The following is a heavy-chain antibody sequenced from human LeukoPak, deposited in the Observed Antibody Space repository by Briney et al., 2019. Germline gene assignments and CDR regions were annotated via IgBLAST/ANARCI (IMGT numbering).Heavy chain of an antibody. CDR3: ATSAAAGYLDY. V-gene: IGHV3-23*01. J-gene: IGHJ4*02. Sequence: GRSLRLSCAASGFTFSSYDMSWVRQAPGKGLEWVSRISGSGGNTYYADSVKGRFTISRDNSKNTLYLQMNSLRAEDKAIYYCATSAAAGYLDYWGQGTLVTVSS. CDR1: GFTFSSYD. CDR2: ISGSGGNT. D-gene: IGHD6-13*01.